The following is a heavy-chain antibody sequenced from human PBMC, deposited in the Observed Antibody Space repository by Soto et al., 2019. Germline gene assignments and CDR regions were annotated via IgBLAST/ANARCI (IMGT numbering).Heavy chain of an antibody. CDR1: GGTFSSYA. J-gene: IGHJ4*02. CDR3: ASLGYSGSYNDY. V-gene: IGHV1-69*06. Sequence: SVKVSCKASGGTFSSYAISWVRQAPGQGLEWMGGIIPIFGTANYAQKFQGRVTITADKSTSTAYMELSSLRSEDTAVYYCASLGYSGSYNDYWGQGTLVTVSS. D-gene: IGHD1-26*01. CDR2: IIPIFGTA.